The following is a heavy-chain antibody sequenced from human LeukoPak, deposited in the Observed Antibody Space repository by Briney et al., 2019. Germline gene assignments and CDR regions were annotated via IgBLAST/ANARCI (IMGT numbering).Heavy chain of an antibody. CDR2: ISWNSGSI. V-gene: IGHV3-9*01. D-gene: IGHD6-19*01. J-gene: IGHJ4*02. CDR3: ARGDSSGWKSCPGD. Sequence: HPGGSLRLSCAASGFTFDDYAMHWVRQAPGKGLEWVSGISWNSGSIGYADSVKGRFTISRDNAKNSLYLQMNSLRAEDTALYYCARGDSSGWKSCPGDWGQGTLVTVSS. CDR1: GFTFDDYA.